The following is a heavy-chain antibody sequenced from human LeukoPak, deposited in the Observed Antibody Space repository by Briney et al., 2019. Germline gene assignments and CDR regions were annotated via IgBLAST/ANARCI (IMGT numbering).Heavy chain of an antibody. CDR1: GGSFSGYY. D-gene: IGHD3-10*01. J-gene: IGHJ4*02. CDR2: INHSGST. Sequence: SETLSLTCAVYGGSFSGYYWSWIRHPPGKGLGWIGEINHSGSTNYNPSLKSRVTISVDTSKNQFSLKLSSVTAADTAVYYCARRSVRGVIWAPFDYWGQGTLVTVSS. CDR3: ARRSVRGVIWAPFDY. V-gene: IGHV4-34*01.